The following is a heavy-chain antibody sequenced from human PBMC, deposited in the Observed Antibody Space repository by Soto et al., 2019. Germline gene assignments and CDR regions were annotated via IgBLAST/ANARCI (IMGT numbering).Heavy chain of an antibody. D-gene: IGHD7-27*01. J-gene: IGHJ4*02. CDR2: IDDSGST. CDR3: AKNWNWGSLVH. Sequence: PSETLXLTCTVSGASISSGAYYWSWIRQHPGKGLEWIGHIDDSGSTYYHPSLKSRVTISVDTPKNQFSLKLSSVTAADTAVYYCAKNWNWGSLVHWGQGTLVTVSS. V-gene: IGHV4-31*03. CDR1: GASISSGAYY.